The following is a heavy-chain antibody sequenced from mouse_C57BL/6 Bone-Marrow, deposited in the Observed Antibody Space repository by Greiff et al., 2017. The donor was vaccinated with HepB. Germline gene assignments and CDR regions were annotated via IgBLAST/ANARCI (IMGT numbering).Heavy chain of an antibody. CDR2: IGPGSGST. Sequence: VKLQQSGAELVKPGASVKISCKASGYTFTDYYINWVKQRPGQGLEWIGKIGPGSGSTYYNEKSKGKATLTADKSSSTAYMQLSSLTSEDSAVDVCARGVRYYAMDYWGQGTSVTVSS. CDR3: ARGVRYYAMDY. CDR1: GYTFTDYY. J-gene: IGHJ4*01. V-gene: IGHV1-77*01.